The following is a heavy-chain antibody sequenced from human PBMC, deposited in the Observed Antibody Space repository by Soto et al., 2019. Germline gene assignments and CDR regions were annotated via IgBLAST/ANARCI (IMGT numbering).Heavy chain of an antibody. Sequence: SQTLSLTCAISGDSVSSNSAAWNWIRQSPSRGLEWLGRTYYRSKWYNDYAVSVKSRITINPDTSKNQFSLQLNSVTPEDTAVYYCARSITGTTSDYYYYYYMDVWGKGTTVTVSS. CDR1: GDSVSSNSAA. D-gene: IGHD1-7*01. V-gene: IGHV6-1*01. CDR3: ARSITGTTSDYYYYYYMDV. CDR2: TYYRSKWYN. J-gene: IGHJ6*03.